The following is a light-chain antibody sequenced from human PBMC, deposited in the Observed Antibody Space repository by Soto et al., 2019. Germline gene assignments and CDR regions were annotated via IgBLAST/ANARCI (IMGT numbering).Light chain of an antibody. CDR3: QQLNSYPAIT. J-gene: IGKJ5*01. V-gene: IGKV1-9*01. CDR1: QGISSY. Sequence: DIQLTQSPSFLSASVGDRVTITCRASQGISSYLAWYQQKPGKAPKLLIYAASTLQSGVPSRFSGSGSGTEFTLTISSLQPEDFATYYCQQLNSYPAITFGHLTRLEFK. CDR2: AAS.